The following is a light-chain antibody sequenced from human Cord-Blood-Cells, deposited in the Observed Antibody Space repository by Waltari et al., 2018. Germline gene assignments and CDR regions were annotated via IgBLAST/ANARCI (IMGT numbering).Light chain of an antibody. CDR3: CSYAGSYTLV. V-gene: IGLV2-11*01. CDR1: SSDVGGYYY. J-gene: IGLJ2*01. Sequence: QSGLTQPRSVSGSPGQSVTISCTGTSSDVGGYYYFSWYQQPPGKAPNLMIYDVSNWPSGVPDRFSGSKSGNTASLTISGLQAEDEADYYCCSYAGSYTLVFGGGTKLTVL. CDR2: DVS.